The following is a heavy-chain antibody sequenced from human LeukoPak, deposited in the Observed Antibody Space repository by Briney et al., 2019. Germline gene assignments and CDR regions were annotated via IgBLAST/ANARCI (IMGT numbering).Heavy chain of an antibody. Sequence: PGGSLRLSCTTSGFTFSSYALSWIRQPPGKGLEWIGTIYYIGSTYYNPSLKSRVTISVDTSRNQVSLNLSSVTAADTAVYYCARGTGNDAFDIWGQGTMVTVSS. D-gene: IGHD7-27*01. CDR2: IYYIGST. CDR1: GFTFSSYA. V-gene: IGHV4-39*07. CDR3: ARGTGNDAFDI. J-gene: IGHJ3*02.